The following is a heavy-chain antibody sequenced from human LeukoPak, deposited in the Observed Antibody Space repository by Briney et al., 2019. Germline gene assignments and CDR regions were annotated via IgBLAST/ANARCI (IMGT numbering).Heavy chain of an antibody. Sequence: GESLKISCKGSGYSFTTSWIGWVRQMPGKGLEWMGIIYPGDSDTRYSPSFRGQVTISADKSIGTAYLQWGSLKASDTAMYYCARGTSSGWYFDYWGQGTLVTVSS. CDR3: ARGTSSGWYFDY. D-gene: IGHD6-19*01. V-gene: IGHV5-51*01. J-gene: IGHJ4*02. CDR1: GYSFTTSW. CDR2: IYPGDSDT.